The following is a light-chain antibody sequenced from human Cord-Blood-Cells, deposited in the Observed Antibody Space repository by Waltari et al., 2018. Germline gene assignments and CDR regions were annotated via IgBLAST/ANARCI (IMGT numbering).Light chain of an antibody. Sequence: SYELTQPPSVSVSPGQTASITCSGDKLGDKYACWYQQKPGQSPVLVIYQDSKRHSGIPERFSGANAGNTATLTSGGTQAMDEADYYCQAWDSSTAVFGGGTKLTVL. V-gene: IGLV3-1*01. CDR2: QDS. CDR1: KLGDKY. CDR3: QAWDSSTAV. J-gene: IGLJ3*02.